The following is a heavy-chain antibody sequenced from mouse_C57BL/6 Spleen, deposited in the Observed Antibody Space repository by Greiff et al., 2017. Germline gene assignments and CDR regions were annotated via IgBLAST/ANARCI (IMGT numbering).Heavy chain of an antibody. Sequence: VQLQQSRPELVKPGASVKIPCKASGYTFTDYNMDWVKQSHGKSLEWIGDINPNNGGTIYNQKFKGKATLTVDKSSSTAYMELRSLTSEDTAVYYCARGMVTRPYWYFDVWGTGTTVTVSS. CDR3: ARGMVTRPYWYFDV. CDR2: INPNNGGT. D-gene: IGHD2-1*01. J-gene: IGHJ1*03. CDR1: GYTFTDYN. V-gene: IGHV1-18*01.